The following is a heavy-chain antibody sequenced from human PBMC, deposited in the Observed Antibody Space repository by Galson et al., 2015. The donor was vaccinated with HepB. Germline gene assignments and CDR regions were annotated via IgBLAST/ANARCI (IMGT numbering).Heavy chain of an antibody. CDR3: AGYDILRVYYGMDV. CDR2: IYSGGST. V-gene: IGHV3-53*01. CDR1: GFTVSSNY. Sequence: SLRLSCAASGFTVSSNYMSWVRQAPGKGLEWVSVIYSGGSTYYADPVKGRFTISRDNSKNTLYLQMNSLRAEDTAVYYCAGYDILRVYYGMDVWGQGTTVTVSS. J-gene: IGHJ6*02. D-gene: IGHD3-9*01.